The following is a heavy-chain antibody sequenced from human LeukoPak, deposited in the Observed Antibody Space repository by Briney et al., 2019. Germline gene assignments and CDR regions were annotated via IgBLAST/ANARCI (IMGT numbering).Heavy chain of an antibody. J-gene: IGHJ4*02. CDR2: ISSSGSTI. V-gene: IGHV3-11*04. CDR1: GFTFSDYY. D-gene: IGHD2-2*01. CDR3: ARDDCSSTSCPTYYFDY. Sequence: GGSLRLSCAASGFTFSDYYMSWIRQAPGKGLEWVSYISSSGSTIYYADSVKGRFTISRDNAKNSLYLQMNSLRAEDTAVYYCARDDCSSTSCPTYYFDYWGQGTLVTVSS.